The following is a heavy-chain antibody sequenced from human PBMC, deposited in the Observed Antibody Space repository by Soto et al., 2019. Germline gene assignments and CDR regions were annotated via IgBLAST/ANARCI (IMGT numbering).Heavy chain of an antibody. D-gene: IGHD6-13*01. Sequence: QVQLQQSGPGLVKPSQTLSLTCAISGDSVSSNSAAWSWIRQSPSRGLEWLGRTYYRSKWYNDYTVSVKSRITIGPATSMNHFSSQLHSVTPEDTAVYYCASGSYTSTCSWGQGTLVTVSS. J-gene: IGHJ5*02. CDR2: TYYRSKWYN. CDR3: ASGSYTSTCS. V-gene: IGHV6-1*01. CDR1: GDSVSSNSAA.